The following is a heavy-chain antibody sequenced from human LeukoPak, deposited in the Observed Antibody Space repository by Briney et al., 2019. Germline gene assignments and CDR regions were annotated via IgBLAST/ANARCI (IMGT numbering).Heavy chain of an antibody. CDR2: INASGDST. D-gene: IGHD2-15*01. CDR3: ARRDIVVVVSASDY. Sequence: GGSLRLSCAASGFTFSHYIMIWVRQAPGKGLEWVSGINASGDSTYYADSVKGRFTMSRDNSKNTVYLQMNNLRVDDTAVYYRARRDIVVVVSASDYWGQGTLVTVSS. V-gene: IGHV3-23*01. J-gene: IGHJ4*02. CDR1: GFTFSHYI.